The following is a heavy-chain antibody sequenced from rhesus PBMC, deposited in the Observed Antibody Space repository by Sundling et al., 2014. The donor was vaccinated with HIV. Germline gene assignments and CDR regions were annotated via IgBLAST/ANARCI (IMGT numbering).Heavy chain of an antibody. CDR3: AKGGEDSGSYNDY. CDR2: IDSGGGST. Sequence: EVQLVESGGGLVQPGGSLRLSCTASGFTFTNYGMYWVRQAPGKGLEWISTIDSGGGSTYYADSVKGRFTISRDNSKNTLSLQMNSLRAEDTAVYYCAKGGEDSGSYNDYWGQGVLVTVSS. J-gene: IGHJ4*01. D-gene: IGHD1-44*02. CDR1: GFTFTNYG. V-gene: IGHV3S42*01.